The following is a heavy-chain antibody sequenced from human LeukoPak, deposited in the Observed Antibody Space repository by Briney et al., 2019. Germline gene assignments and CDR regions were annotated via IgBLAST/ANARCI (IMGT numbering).Heavy chain of an antibody. Sequence: SETLPLTCTVSGGSISSYYWGWIRQPPGKGLEWIGSIYYSGSTYYNPSLKSRVTISVDTSKNQFSLKLSSVTAADTAVYYCARDRMMTYYDILTGYRLDAFDIWGQGTTVTVSS. CDR3: ARDRMMTYYDILTGYRLDAFDI. CDR2: IYYSGST. CDR1: GGSISSYY. D-gene: IGHD3-9*01. V-gene: IGHV4-39*07. J-gene: IGHJ3*02.